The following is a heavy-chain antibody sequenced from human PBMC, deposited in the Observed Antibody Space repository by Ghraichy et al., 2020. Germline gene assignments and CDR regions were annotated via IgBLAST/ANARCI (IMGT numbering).Heavy chain of an antibody. CDR1: GYTFTSYY. Sequence: ASVKVSCKASGYTFTSYYMRWVRQAPGQGLEWMGIINPSGGSTSYAQKFQGRVTMTRDTSTSTVFMELSSLRSEDTAVYYCARQGTMVQGVPYFDYWGQGTLVTVSS. CDR2: INPSGGST. J-gene: IGHJ4*02. V-gene: IGHV1-46*01. D-gene: IGHD3-10*01. CDR3: ARQGTMVQGVPYFDY.